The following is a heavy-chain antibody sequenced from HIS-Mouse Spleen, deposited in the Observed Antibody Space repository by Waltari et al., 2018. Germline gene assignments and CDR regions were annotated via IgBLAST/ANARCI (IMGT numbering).Heavy chain of an antibody. V-gene: IGHV3-53*02. CDR3: ARHYYYGSGSYYFDY. J-gene: IGHJ4*02. D-gene: IGHD3-10*01. CDR2: IYSGGST. CDR1: GFTVSSNY. Sequence: EVQLVETGGGLIQPGGSLRLSCAASGFTVSSNYMSWVRQAPGKGLEGVSVIYSGGSTYYAASVKGRFTISRDNSKNTLYLQMNSLRAEDTAVYYCARHYYYGSGSYYFDYWGQGTLVTVSS.